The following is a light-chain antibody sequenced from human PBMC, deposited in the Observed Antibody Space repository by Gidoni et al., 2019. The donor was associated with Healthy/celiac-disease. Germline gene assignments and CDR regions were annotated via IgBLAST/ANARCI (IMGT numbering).Light chain of an antibody. CDR2: DAS. CDR3: QQLSNWA. CDR1: QRVSSY. V-gene: IGKV3-11*01. Sequence: EIVLTQSPATLSLSPVERATLSCRASQRVSSYLAWYQQKPGQATRLLIYDASNRATGIPARFSGSGSGTDFTLTISSLEPEDFAVYYCQQLSNWAFGQGTKVEIK. J-gene: IGKJ1*01.